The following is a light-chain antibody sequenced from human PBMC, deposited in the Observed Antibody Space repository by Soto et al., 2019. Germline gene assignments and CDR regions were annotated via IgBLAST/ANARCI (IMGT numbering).Light chain of an antibody. CDR1: QRINNW. Sequence: DIQMTQPPSTLAASAGDRVTITCRTSQRINNWLAWYQQKPGKAPKFLIYDVSTLESGVPSRFSGSGSGTEFTLTISSLQPEDFATYYCQQYDSYPLTFGGGTKVDI. CDR2: DVS. CDR3: QQYDSYPLT. V-gene: IGKV1-5*01. J-gene: IGKJ4*01.